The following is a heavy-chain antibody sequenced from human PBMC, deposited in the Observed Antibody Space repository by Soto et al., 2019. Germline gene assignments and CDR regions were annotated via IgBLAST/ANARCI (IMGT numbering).Heavy chain of an antibody. D-gene: IGHD1-1*01. J-gene: IGHJ4*02. CDR2: IYYSGST. Sequence: SLTCTVSGGSISSYYWSWIRQPPGKGLEWIGYIYYSGSTNYNPSLKSRVTISVDTSKNQFSLKMSSVTAADTAVYYCARLATGYYFDYWGQGTLVTVSS. CDR1: GGSISSYY. CDR3: ARLATGYYFDY. V-gene: IGHV4-59*01.